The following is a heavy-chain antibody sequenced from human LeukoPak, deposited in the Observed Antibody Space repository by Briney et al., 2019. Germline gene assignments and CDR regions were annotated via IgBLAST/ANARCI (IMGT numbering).Heavy chain of an antibody. CDR3: ARVPRGIAVAGTDAFDI. D-gene: IGHD6-19*01. Sequence: SVKVSCKASGGTFSSYAISWVRQAPGQGLEWMGRIIPILGIANYAQKFQGRVTITADKSTSTAYMELSSLRSEDTAVYYCARVPRGIAVAGTDAFDIWGQGTMVTVSS. V-gene: IGHV1-69*04. CDR2: IIPILGIA. J-gene: IGHJ3*02. CDR1: GGTFSSYA.